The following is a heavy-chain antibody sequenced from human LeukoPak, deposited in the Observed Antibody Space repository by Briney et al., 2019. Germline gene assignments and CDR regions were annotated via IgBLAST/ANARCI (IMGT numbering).Heavy chain of an antibody. CDR1: GGSISSSSYY. V-gene: IGHV4-39*01. Sequence: PSETLSLTCTVSGGSISSSSYYWGWIRQPPGKGLEWIGSIYYSGRTYYNPSLKSRVTISVDTSKNQFSLKLSSVTAADTAVYYCARGAYDYVWGSYRFPPHYFDYWGQRTLVTVSS. CDR3: ARGAYDYVWGSYRFPPHYFDY. CDR2: IYYSGRT. D-gene: IGHD3-16*02. J-gene: IGHJ4*02.